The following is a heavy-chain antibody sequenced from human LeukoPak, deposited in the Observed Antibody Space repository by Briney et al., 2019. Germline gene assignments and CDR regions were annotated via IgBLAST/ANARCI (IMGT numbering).Heavy chain of an antibody. V-gene: IGHV3-48*04. CDR3: ASPYYDFWSGYYPLSY. D-gene: IGHD3-3*01. CDR1: GFTFSSYS. CDR2: ISDSSSNI. Sequence: GGSLRLSCAASGFTFSSYSMNWVRQAPGKGLEWVSYISDSSSNIYYADSVKGRFTISRDNAKNSLYLQMNSLRAEDTAVYYCASPYYDFWSGYYPLSYWGQGTLVTVSS. J-gene: IGHJ4*02.